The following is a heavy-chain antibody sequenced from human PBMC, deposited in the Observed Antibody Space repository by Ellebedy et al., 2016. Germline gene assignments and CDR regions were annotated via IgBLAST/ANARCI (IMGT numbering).Heavy chain of an antibody. CDR2: IYHSGTT. CDR1: GYSISSGYY. Sequence: SETLSLTCTVSGYSISSGYYWGWIRQPPGKGLERIGTIYHSGTTYYNPSLKSRVTISVDTSKNQFSLKLSSVTAADTAVYFCAKWNGGWYAFEVWGQGTMVTVSS. J-gene: IGHJ3*01. V-gene: IGHV4-38-2*02. D-gene: IGHD6-19*01. CDR3: AKWNGGWYAFEV.